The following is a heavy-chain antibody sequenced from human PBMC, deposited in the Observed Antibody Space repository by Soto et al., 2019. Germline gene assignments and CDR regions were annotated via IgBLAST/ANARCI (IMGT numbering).Heavy chain of an antibody. CDR3: ARELGPIILYSYGKRYYSYYGMDV. D-gene: IGHD5-18*01. CDR2: TSSSSSYI. CDR1: GFTFSSYS. V-gene: IGHV3-21*01. Sequence: EVQLVESGGGLVKPGGSLRLSCAASGFTFSSYSMNWVRQAPGKGLEWVSSTSSSSSYIYYADSVKGRFTISRDNAKNSLYLQMNSLRAEDTAVYYCARELGPIILYSYGKRYYSYYGMDVWGQGTTVTVSS. J-gene: IGHJ6*02.